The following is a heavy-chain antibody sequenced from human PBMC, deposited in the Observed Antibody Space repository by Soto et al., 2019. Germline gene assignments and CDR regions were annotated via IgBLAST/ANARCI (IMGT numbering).Heavy chain of an antibody. CDR3: AKDGASGSYPPYYYYGMDV. CDR1: GFTFSSYA. D-gene: IGHD1-26*01. Sequence: GGSLRLSCAASGFTFSSYAMSWVRQAPGKGLEWVSSISGSGGNAYYADSVKGRFTISRDNSKNTLRLQMNSLRADDTAVYYCAKDGASGSYPPYYYYGMDVWGQGTTVTVSS. CDR2: ISGSGGNA. V-gene: IGHV3-23*01. J-gene: IGHJ6*02.